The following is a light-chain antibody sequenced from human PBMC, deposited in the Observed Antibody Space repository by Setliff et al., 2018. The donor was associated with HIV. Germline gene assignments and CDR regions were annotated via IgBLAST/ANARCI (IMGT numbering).Light chain of an antibody. CDR1: SSNIRTNT. CDR2: NTN. CDR3: QSFDTSVSGSGV. V-gene: IGLV1-44*01. J-gene: IGLJ1*01. Sequence: SVLTQPPSASGTPGQRVTISCSGSSSNIRTNTVHWYQHLPGTAPKLLIYNTNKRPSGVPDRFSGSKSGTSASLAISGLQSEDEADYYCQSFDTSVSGSGVFGTGTKVTVL.